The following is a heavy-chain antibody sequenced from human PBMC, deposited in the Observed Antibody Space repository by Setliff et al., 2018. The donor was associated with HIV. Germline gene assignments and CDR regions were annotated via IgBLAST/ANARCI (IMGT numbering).Heavy chain of an antibody. D-gene: IGHD1-7*01. J-gene: IGHJ4*02. Sequence: KPSETLSLTCTVSGDSISTDYWTWIRQPPGKGLEWIGYIYNSASTSYNPSPKSRVTISVDTPKNQFSLKLSSVTAADTAVYYCARHPREGPQLNYKFGSWGQGTLVTVSS. CDR3: ARHPREGPQLNYKFGS. CDR1: GDSISTDY. V-gene: IGHV4-59*08. CDR2: IYNSAST.